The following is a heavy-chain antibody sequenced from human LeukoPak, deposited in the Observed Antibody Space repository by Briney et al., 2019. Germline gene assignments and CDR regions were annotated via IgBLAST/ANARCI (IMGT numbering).Heavy chain of an antibody. Sequence: SETLSLTCAVSGGSISSFYWSWVRQPPGKGLEWVGYISYGGGTTYNPFLKRRVSMSIDTSKNQFSLRLSSVTAADTALYYCARVGDTSGYFYYFDYWGQGTLVTVSS. CDR1: GGSISSFY. J-gene: IGHJ4*02. CDR3: ARVGDTSGYFYYFDY. D-gene: IGHD3-22*01. CDR2: ISYGGGT. V-gene: IGHV4-59*08.